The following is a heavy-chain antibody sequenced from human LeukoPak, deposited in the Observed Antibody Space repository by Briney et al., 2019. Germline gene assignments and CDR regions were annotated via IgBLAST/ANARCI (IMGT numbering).Heavy chain of an antibody. Sequence: GGSLRLSCAASGFTFSSYSTNWVRQAPGKGLEWVSSISSSSSYIYYADSVKGRFTISRDNAKNSLYLQMNSLRAEDTAVYYCARGGGYDYYYFDYWGQGTLVTVSS. CDR1: GFTFSSYS. CDR2: ISSSSSYI. CDR3: ARGGGYDYYYFDY. V-gene: IGHV3-21*01. D-gene: IGHD5-12*01. J-gene: IGHJ4*02.